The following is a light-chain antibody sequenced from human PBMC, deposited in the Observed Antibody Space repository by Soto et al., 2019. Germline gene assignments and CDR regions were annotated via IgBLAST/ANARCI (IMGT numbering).Light chain of an antibody. CDR3: GTWDSSLSAVV. V-gene: IGLV1-51*01. CDR2: DNN. J-gene: IGLJ2*01. CDR1: SSNIGNNY. Sequence: QSVLTQPPSVSAAPGQKVTISCSGSSSNIGNNYGSWYQQLPGTAPKLLIYDNNKRPSGIPDRFSGSKSGTSATLGITGLQTGDDADYYCGTWDSSLSAVVFGGGTQLTVL.